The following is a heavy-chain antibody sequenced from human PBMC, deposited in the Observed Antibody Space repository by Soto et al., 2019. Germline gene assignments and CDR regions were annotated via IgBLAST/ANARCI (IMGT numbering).Heavy chain of an antibody. V-gene: IGHV3-33*01. CDR2: IWYDGSNK. CDR3: ASTRTWELLGAFDI. J-gene: IGHJ3*02. Sequence: HPGGSLRLSCAASGFTFSSYGMHWVRQAPGKGLEWVAVIWYDGSNKYYADSVKGRFTISRDNSKNTLYLQMNSLRAEDTAVYYSASTRTWELLGAFDIWGQGTMVTVSS. CDR1: GFTFSSYG. D-gene: IGHD1-26*01.